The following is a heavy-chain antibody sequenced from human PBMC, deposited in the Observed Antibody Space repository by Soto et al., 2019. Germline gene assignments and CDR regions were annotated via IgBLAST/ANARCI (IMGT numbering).Heavy chain of an antibody. CDR1: GFTFSSYA. J-gene: IGHJ4*02. D-gene: IGHD3-10*01. CDR2: ISYDGSNK. V-gene: IGHV3-30-3*01. CDR3: AIARPSWWDYGSGSHEFDY. Sequence: QVQLVESGGGVVQPGRSLRLSCAASGFTFSSYAMHWVRQAPGKGLEWVAVISYDGSNKYYADSVKGRFTISRDNSKNTLYLQMNSLRAEDTAVYYCAIARPSWWDYGSGSHEFDYWGQGTLDTVSS.